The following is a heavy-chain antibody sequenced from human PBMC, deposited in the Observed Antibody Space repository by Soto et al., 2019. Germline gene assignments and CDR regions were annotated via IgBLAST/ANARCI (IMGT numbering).Heavy chain of an antibody. Sequence: EVQLLESGGGLVQPGGSLRLSCAASGFTFSNYAMSWVRQAPGKGLEWVSGISDIGGNTYYADSVKGRFTISRDNSKNTLFLQMNSLRAEDTAGYYCAREYSSAWKTSDYWGQGTLVTVS. CDR3: AREYSSAWKTSDY. CDR2: ISDIGGNT. V-gene: IGHV3-23*01. D-gene: IGHD6-19*01. CDR1: GFTFSNYA. J-gene: IGHJ4*02.